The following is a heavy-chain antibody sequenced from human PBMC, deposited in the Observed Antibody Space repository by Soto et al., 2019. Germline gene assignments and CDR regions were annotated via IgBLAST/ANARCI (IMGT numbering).Heavy chain of an antibody. J-gene: IGHJ3*02. CDR3: ARDRQSSGWLDAFDI. CDR1: GFTVSSNY. D-gene: IGHD6-19*01. CDR2: IFTRGST. V-gene: IGHV3-53*04. Sequence: VQLVESGGGLVQPGGSLRLSCAASGFTVSSNYMSWVRQAPGKGLEGVSVIFTRGSTYYADSVKGRFTISRHSSMNTVYLQMDSLRAEDTAVYYCARDRQSSGWLDAFDIWGQGTMVTVSS.